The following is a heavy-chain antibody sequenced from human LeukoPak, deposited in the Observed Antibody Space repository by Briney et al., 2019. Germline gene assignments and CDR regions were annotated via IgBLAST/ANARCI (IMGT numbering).Heavy chain of an antibody. CDR1: GGSFSGYY. J-gene: IGHJ4*02. Sequence: PSETLSLTCAVYGGSFSGYYWSWIRQPPGKGLEWIGEINHSGSTNYNPSLKSRVTISVDTSKNQFSLKLSSVTAADTAVYYCARGRRGYYCLDYWGQGTLVTVSS. V-gene: IGHV4-34*01. D-gene: IGHD3-3*01. CDR2: INHSGST. CDR3: ARGRRGYYCLDY.